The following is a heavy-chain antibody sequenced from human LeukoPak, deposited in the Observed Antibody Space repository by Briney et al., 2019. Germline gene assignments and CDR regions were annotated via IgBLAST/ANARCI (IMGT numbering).Heavy chain of an antibody. V-gene: IGHV4-59*01. Sequence: SETLSLTCTVSGGSISSYYWSWIRQPPGKGLEWIEYIYYSGSTNYNPSLKSRVTISVDTSKNQFSLNLSSVTAADTAVYYCARVGGGNYYYYGMDVWGQGTTVTVSS. J-gene: IGHJ6*02. D-gene: IGHD2-15*01. CDR1: GGSISSYY. CDR2: IYYSGST. CDR3: ARVGGGNYYYYGMDV.